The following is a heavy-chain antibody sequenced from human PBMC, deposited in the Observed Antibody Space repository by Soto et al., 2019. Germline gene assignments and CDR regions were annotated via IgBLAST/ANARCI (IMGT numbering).Heavy chain of an antibody. CDR3: ARLGYCTNGVCYNRISVDY. CDR1: GGTFSSYS. Sequence: PGGSLRLSCAASGGTFSSYSMNWVRQAPGKGLEWVSSISSSSSYIYYADSVKGRFTISRDNAKNSLYLQMNSLRAEDTAVYYCARLGYCTNGVCYNRISVDYWGQGTLVTVSS. V-gene: IGHV3-21*01. D-gene: IGHD2-8*01. J-gene: IGHJ4*02. CDR2: ISSSSSYI.